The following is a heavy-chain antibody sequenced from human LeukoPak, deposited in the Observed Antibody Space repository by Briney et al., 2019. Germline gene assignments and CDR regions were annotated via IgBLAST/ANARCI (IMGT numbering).Heavy chain of an antibody. Sequence: GGSLRLSCAASGFTFSSYYMNWVRQAPGKGLEWVSYISSSSSTIYYADSVKGRFTISRDNAKNSLYLQMNSLRAEDTAVYYCARDRYCSGGSCYSGGRGNWGQGTLVTVSS. CDR2: ISSSSSTI. D-gene: IGHD2-15*01. J-gene: IGHJ4*02. CDR1: GFTFSSYY. CDR3: ARDRYCSGGSCYSGGRGN. V-gene: IGHV3-48*01.